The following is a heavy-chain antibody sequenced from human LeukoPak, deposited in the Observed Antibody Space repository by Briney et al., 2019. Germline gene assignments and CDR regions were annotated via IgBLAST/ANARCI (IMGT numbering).Heavy chain of an antibody. V-gene: IGHV3-53*01. Sequence: PGGSLRLSCAASGFTVSSNYMSWFRQAPGKGLEWVSVIYGGGSTKYADSVKGRFTTSRDNSKNTLYLQMNSLRAEDTAVYYCARGSGYGGYGFDYWGQGTLVTVSS. J-gene: IGHJ4*02. CDR2: IYGGGST. CDR3: ARGSGYGGYGFDY. CDR1: GFTVSSNY. D-gene: IGHD5-12*01.